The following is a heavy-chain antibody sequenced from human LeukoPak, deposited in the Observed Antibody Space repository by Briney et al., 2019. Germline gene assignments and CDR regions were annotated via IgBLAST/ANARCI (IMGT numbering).Heavy chain of an antibody. D-gene: IGHD6-13*01. J-gene: IGHJ4*02. CDR3: AKGPRVTAAGHFDY. CDR2: SYHRGST. CDR1: GGSISSYY. Sequence: SETLSLTCTVSGGSISSYYWGWIRQSPGKGPEWIGWSYHRGSTSYNPSLKSRASTSVDTSKNQFSLKLNSVTAADTAVYYCAKGPRVTAAGHFDYWGQGTLVTVSS. V-gene: IGHV4-59*12.